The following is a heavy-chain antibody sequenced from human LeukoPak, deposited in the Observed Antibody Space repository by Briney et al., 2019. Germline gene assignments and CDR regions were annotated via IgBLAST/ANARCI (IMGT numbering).Heavy chain of an antibody. CDR2: IYYSGST. Sequence: PSETLSLTCTVSGGSISSYYWNWIRQPPGKGLEWIGYIYYSGSTNYNPSLRSRVTISVDTSKNQLSLKLSSVTAADTAVYYCARSLYYYGSDSFDIWGQGTMVTVSS. CDR3: ARSLYYYGSDSFDI. D-gene: IGHD3-10*01. J-gene: IGHJ3*02. V-gene: IGHV4-59*01. CDR1: GGSISSYY.